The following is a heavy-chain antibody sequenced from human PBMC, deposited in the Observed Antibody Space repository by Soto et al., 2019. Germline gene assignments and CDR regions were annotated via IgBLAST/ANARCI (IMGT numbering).Heavy chain of an antibody. CDR3: ARVPNYDILTGPP. CDR1: GFTFSSYS. CDR2: ISSSSNYI. V-gene: IGHV3-21*01. D-gene: IGHD3-9*01. Sequence: GGSLRLSCAASGFTFSSYSMNWVRQAPGKKLERVSSISSSSNYIYYADSEKGRFTISRDNAKNSLYLQMNSLRAEDTAVYYCARVPNYDILTGPPWGQGTLVSVSS. J-gene: IGHJ4*02.